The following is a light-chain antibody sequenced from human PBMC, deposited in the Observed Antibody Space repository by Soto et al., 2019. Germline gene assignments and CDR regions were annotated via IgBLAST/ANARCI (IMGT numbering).Light chain of an antibody. Sequence: QSALTQPPSESGSPGQSVTISCTGTSSHVGAYKYVSWYQQYPGKAPKLMIYEVTKRPSGVPDRFSGSKSGNTASLTVSGLQSEDEADYYCTSYVGNDIWVFGGGTKVTVL. J-gene: IGLJ3*02. V-gene: IGLV2-8*01. CDR3: TSYVGNDIWV. CDR2: EVT. CDR1: SSHVGAYKY.